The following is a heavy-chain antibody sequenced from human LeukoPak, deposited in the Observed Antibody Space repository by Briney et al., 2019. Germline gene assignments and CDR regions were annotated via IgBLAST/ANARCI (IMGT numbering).Heavy chain of an antibody. CDR3: ARESQIAVSYFDY. D-gene: IGHD6-19*01. CDR1: GFTFSDYY. J-gene: IGHJ4*02. CDR2: ISSSGSTI. V-gene: IGHV3-11*01. Sequence: GGSLRLSCAASGFTFSDYYMSWIRQAPGKGLEWVSYISSSGSTIYYADSVKGRFTISRDNAKNSLYLQMNSLRAEDTAVYYCARESQIAVSYFDYWGQGILVTVSS.